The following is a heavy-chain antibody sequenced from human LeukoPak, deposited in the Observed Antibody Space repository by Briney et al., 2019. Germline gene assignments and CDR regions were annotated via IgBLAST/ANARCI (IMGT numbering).Heavy chain of an antibody. D-gene: IGHD3-22*01. CDR3: ARAGNYYDSSGYYFPDAFDI. V-gene: IGHV1-46*01. J-gene: IGHJ3*02. Sequence: ASVKVSCKASGYTFTSYYMHWVRQAPGQGLEWMGIINPSGGSTSYAQKFQGRVTMTRDMSTSTVYMELSSLRSEGTAVYYCARAGNYYDSSGYYFPDAFDIWGQGTMVTVSS. CDR1: GYTFTSYY. CDR2: INPSGGST.